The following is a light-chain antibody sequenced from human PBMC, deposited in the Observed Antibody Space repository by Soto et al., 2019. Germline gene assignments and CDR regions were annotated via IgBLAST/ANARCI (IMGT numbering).Light chain of an antibody. CDR2: RNT. J-gene: IGLJ1*01. CDR3: QSCDSSLSGSGV. V-gene: IGLV1-40*01. CDR1: SSNIGAGYD. Sequence: QSVLTQPPSVSGAPVQRVTISCTGSSSNIGAGYDVHWYQQLPGTAPKLLIYRNTNRPSGVPDRFSGSKSGTSASLAITGLQAEDEADYYCQSCDSSLSGSGVFGTGTKVTVL.